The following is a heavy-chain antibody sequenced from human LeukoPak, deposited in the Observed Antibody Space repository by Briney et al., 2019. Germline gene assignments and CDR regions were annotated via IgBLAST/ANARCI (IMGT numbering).Heavy chain of an antibody. V-gene: IGHV3-15*01. Sequence: KAGGSLRLSCAASGFTFSNAWMSWVRQAPGKGLEWVGRIKTKTDGGTTDYAAPVKDRFTISRDDSKNSLYLQMNSLKTEDTAVYYCTASYYDSSGYRVWGQGTLVTVSS. J-gene: IGHJ4*02. CDR1: GFTFSNAW. D-gene: IGHD3-22*01. CDR2: IKTKTDGGTT. CDR3: TASYYDSSGYRV.